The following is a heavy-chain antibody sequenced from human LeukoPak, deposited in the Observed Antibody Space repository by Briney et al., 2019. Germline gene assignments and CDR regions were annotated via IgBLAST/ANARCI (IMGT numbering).Heavy chain of an antibody. V-gene: IGHV5-51*01. CDR3: ARHGNGQLAPFDY. CDR1: GYSFTSFW. J-gene: IGHJ4*02. CDR2: IYPGDSDT. D-gene: IGHD6-6*01. Sequence: GESLKISCKGSGYSFTSFWIGWVRPVPGKGLEWLGIIYPGDSDTTYSPSFQGQVTISADKSISTAYLQWSSLKASDTAMYYCARHGNGQLAPFDYWGQGTLVTVSS.